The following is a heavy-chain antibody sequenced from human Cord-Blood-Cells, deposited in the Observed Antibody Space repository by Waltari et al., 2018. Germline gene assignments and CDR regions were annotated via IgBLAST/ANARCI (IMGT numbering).Heavy chain of an antibody. V-gene: IGHV3-7*01. J-gene: IGHJ2*01. CDR3: ARLQLGINSRVGYFDL. D-gene: IGHD7-27*01. CDR2: IKQDGSEK. Sequence: EVQLVESGGGLVQPGGSLRLSWAASGFTFSTSWMSWFRQAPGKGLEWVANIKQDGSEKYYVDSVKGRFTISRDNAKNSLYLQMNSLRAEDTAVYYCARLQLGINSRVGYFDLWGRGTLVTVSS. CDR1: GFTFSTSW.